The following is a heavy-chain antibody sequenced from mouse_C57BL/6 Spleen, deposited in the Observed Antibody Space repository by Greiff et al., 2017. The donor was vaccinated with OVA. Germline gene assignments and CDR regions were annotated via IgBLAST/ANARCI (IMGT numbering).Heavy chain of an antibody. J-gene: IGHJ3*01. D-gene: IGHD2-4*01. V-gene: IGHV1-18*01. Sequence: EVQLLQSGPELVKPGASVKIPCKASGYTFTDYNMDWVKKSHGKSLEWIGDINPNNGGTIYNQKVKGKATLTVDKSSSTAYMELRSLTSEDTAVYYCARSSIDYDGGTGFAYWGQGTLVTVSA. CDR1: GYTFTDYN. CDR2: INPNNGGT. CDR3: ARSSIDYDGGTGFAY.